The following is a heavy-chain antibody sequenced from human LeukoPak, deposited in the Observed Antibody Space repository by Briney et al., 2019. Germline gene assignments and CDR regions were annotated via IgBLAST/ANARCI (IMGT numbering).Heavy chain of an antibody. Sequence: GGSLRLSCAASGFTFSSYWMNWVRQAPGKGLEWVSYINGRSSTIFYADSVKGRFTISRDNAKNSLFLQMNSLRDEDTAVYYCASSMYNWNYYFDYWGQGTLVTVSS. D-gene: IGHD1-7*01. V-gene: IGHV3-48*02. J-gene: IGHJ4*02. CDR3: ASSMYNWNYYFDY. CDR2: INGRSSTI. CDR1: GFTFSSYW.